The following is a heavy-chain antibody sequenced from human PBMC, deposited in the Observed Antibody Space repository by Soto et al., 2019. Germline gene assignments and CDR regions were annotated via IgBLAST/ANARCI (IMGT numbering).Heavy chain of an antibody. V-gene: IGHV3-21*06. CDR2: ISTGGAYM. D-gene: IGHD2-21*01. CDR3: ARDIASPGGDYFDS. J-gene: IGHJ4*02. Sequence: EVQLVESGGGLVKAGVSLRLFCTVSGFTFRNYNMNWVRQAPGKGLEWVSSISTGGAYMFYADSVKGRFTISRDNAQNSLFLQIDSPRAEDTAVYYCARDIASPGGDYFDSWGQGTLVTVSS. CDR1: GFTFRNYN.